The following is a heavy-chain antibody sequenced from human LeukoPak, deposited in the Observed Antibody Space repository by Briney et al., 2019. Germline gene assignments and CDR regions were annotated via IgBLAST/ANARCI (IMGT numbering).Heavy chain of an antibody. D-gene: IGHD3-22*01. J-gene: IGHJ4*02. V-gene: IGHV3-48*01. Sequence: GGSLRLSCAASGFIFSDYNMNWVRQAPGKGLEWVSYISSSSSAIYYADSVKGRFTISRDNAKNSLYLQMNSLRAEDTAVYYCARDSGDSSGYYPGYWGQGTLVTVSS. CDR1: GFIFSDYN. CDR2: ISSSSSAI. CDR3: ARDSGDSSGYYPGY.